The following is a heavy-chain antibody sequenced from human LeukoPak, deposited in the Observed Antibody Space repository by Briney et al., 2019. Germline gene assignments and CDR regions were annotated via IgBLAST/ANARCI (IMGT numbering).Heavy chain of an antibody. V-gene: IGHV4-31*03. D-gene: IGHD3-22*01. J-gene: IGHJ4*02. CDR2: IFYSGST. CDR3: ARRMYDSSGYRFDY. Sequence: SETLSLTCTVSGDSISSGGYYWNWIRQHPGKGLEWIGYIFYSGSTYYNPSLKSRVTISVDTSKNRFSLKLSSVTAADTAVYYCARRMYDSSGYRFDYWGQGTLVTVSS. CDR1: GDSISSGGYY.